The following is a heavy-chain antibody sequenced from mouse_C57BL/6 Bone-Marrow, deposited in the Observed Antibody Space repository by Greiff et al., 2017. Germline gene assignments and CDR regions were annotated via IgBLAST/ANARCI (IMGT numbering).Heavy chain of an antibody. CDR2: ISDGGSYT. Sequence: EVQLQESGGGLVKPGGSLKLSCAASGFTFSSYAMSWVRQTPEKRLEWVATISDGGSYTYYPDNVKGRFTISRDNAKNNLYLQISHLKSEDTAMYYGARDYYGSSYAMGYWGQGTSVTVSS. V-gene: IGHV5-4*01. CDR3: ARDYYGSSYAMGY. J-gene: IGHJ4*01. CDR1: GFTFSSYA. D-gene: IGHD1-1*01.